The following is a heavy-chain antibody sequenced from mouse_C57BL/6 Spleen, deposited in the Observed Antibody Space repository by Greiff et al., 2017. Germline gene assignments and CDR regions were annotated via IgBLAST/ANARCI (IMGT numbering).Heavy chain of an antibody. V-gene: IGHV1-39*01. CDR1: GYSFTDYN. Sequence: EVKLQESGPELVKPGASVKISCKASGYSFTDYNMNWVKQSNGKSLEWIGVINPNYGTTSYNQKFKGKATLTVDQSSSTAYMQLNSLTSEDSAVYYCARGDYYGSSAFAYWGQGTLVTVSA. D-gene: IGHD1-1*01. CDR3: ARGDYYGSSAFAY. J-gene: IGHJ3*01. CDR2: INPNYGTT.